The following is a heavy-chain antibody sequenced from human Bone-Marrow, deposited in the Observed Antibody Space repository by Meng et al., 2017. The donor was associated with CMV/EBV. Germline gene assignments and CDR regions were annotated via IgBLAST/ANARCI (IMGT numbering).Heavy chain of an antibody. CDR3: ASPAF. CDR1: GFTVSRHY. Sequence: GESLKISCAASGFTVSRHYMNWVRQAPGKGLEWVSYISSSSSTIYYADSVKGRFTISRDNAKNSLYLQMNSLRAEDTAVYYCASPAFWGQGTLVTVSS. J-gene: IGHJ4*02. V-gene: IGHV3-48*04. D-gene: IGHD3-3*02. CDR2: ISSSSSTI.